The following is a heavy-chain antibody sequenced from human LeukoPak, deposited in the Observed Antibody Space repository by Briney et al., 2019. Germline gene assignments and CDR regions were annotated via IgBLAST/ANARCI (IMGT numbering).Heavy chain of an antibody. CDR3: ARTYGSGTPRYYGMDV. CDR2: IYDNGNT. CDR1: GGSISSSF. Sequence: SETLSVTCTVSGGSISSSFWSWIRQPPGKGLEWSGYIYDNGNTNYNPSLNSRLTLSLDRSKNLLSLRLRSVTAADTAVYFCARTYGSGTPRYYGMDVWGQGTTVTVSS. D-gene: IGHD3-10*01. J-gene: IGHJ6*02. V-gene: IGHV4-59*01.